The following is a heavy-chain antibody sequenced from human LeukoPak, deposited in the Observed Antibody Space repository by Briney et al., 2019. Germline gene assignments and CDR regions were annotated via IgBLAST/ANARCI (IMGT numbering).Heavy chain of an antibody. CDR3: ARDLYYDSRGSPGY. Sequence: GGSLRLSCAASGFTFSSYSMNWVRQAPGKGLEWVSSFSSSSSYIYYADSVKGRFTISRDNAKNSLYLQMNSLRVEDTAVYYCARDLYYDSRGSPGYWGQGTLVTVSS. V-gene: IGHV3-21*01. CDR2: FSSSSSYI. J-gene: IGHJ4*02. CDR1: GFTFSSYS. D-gene: IGHD3-22*01.